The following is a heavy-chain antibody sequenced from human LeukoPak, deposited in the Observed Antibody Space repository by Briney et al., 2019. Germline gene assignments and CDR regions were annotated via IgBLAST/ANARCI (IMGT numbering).Heavy chain of an antibody. Sequence: GGSLRLSCAASGFTVSSNYMSWVRQAPGKGLEWVSVIYSGGSTYYADSVKGRFTISRDNSKNTLYLQMDSLRTEDTAVYYCARDMDTSGHFSWFDPWGQGARVTVSS. CDR3: ARDMDTSGHFSWFDP. V-gene: IGHV3-53*05. CDR2: IYSGGST. CDR1: GFTVSSNY. D-gene: IGHD3-22*01. J-gene: IGHJ5*02.